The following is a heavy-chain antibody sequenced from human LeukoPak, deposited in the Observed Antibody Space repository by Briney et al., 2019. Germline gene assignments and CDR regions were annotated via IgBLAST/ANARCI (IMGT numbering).Heavy chain of an antibody. J-gene: IGHJ4*02. Sequence: SETLSLTCTVSGGSISSSSYYWGWIRQPSGKGLEWIGSIYYSGSTYYNPSLKSRVTISVDTSKNQFSLKLSSVTAAHTAVYYCASHPLFDYWGQGTLVTVSS. CDR3: ASHPLFDY. V-gene: IGHV4-39*01. CDR2: IYYSGST. CDR1: GGSISSSSYY.